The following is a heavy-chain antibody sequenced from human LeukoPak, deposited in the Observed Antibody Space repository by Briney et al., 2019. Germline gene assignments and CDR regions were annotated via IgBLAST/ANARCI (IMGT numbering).Heavy chain of an antibody. CDR3: ARDGLYYDSSGYYQGY. V-gene: IGHV1-69*04. CDR2: IIPILGIA. D-gene: IGHD3-22*01. Sequence: SVKVSCKASGGTFSSYAISWVRQAPGQGLEWVGRIIPILGIANYAQKFQGRVTITADKSTSTAYMELSSLRSEDTAVYYCARDGLYYDSSGYYQGYWGQGTLVTVSS. CDR1: GGTFSSYA. J-gene: IGHJ4*02.